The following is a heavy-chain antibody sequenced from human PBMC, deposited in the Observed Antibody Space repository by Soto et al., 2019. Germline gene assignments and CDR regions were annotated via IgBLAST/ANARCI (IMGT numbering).Heavy chain of an antibody. CDR2: IPYDGSNK. J-gene: IGHJ4*02. CDR1: GFTFSSYG. D-gene: IGHD6-13*01. Sequence: GGSLRLSCAASGFTFSSYGMHWVRQAPGKGLEWVAVIPYDGSNKYYADSVKGRFTISRDNSKNTLYLQMNSLRAEDTAVYYCARVHSAGYSSSWYFPLDYWGQGTLVTVS. CDR3: ARVHSAGYSSSWYFPLDY. V-gene: IGHV3-30*03.